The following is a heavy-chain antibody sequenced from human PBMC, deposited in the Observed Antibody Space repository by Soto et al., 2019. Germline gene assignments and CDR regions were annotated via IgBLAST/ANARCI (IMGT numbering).Heavy chain of an antibody. Sequence: PGGSLRLSCAASGFTFSNAWMSWVRQAPGKGLEWVGRIKSITDGGTTGYTAPVKGRFTISRDDSKNTLYLQMNSLRTEDTAVYYCATTRVGPCSSSICFSGIFDGMDVWGQGTTVTVSS. V-gene: IGHV3-15*01. J-gene: IGHJ6*02. CDR2: IKSITDGGTT. CDR3: ATTRVGPCSSSICFSGIFDGMDV. CDR1: GFTFSNAW. D-gene: IGHD2-2*01.